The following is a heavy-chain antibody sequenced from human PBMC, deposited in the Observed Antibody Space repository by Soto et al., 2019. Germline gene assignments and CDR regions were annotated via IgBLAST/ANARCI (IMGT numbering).Heavy chain of an antibody. D-gene: IGHD3-22*01. CDR1: GGYISSSNW. Sequence: SETLSLTCTVSGGYISSSNWWRWVRQPPGKGLEWIGEIYHSGSTNYNPSLKSRVTISVDKSKNQFSLKLSSVTAADTAVYYCARVPGDSSGYYFNWFDPWGQGTLVTVSS. CDR3: ARVPGDSSGYYFNWFDP. CDR2: IYHSGST. V-gene: IGHV4-4*02. J-gene: IGHJ5*02.